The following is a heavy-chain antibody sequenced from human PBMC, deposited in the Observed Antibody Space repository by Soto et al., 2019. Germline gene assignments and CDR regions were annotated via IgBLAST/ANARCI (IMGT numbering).Heavy chain of an antibody. CDR2: ISAHNGNT. V-gene: IGHV1-18*01. D-gene: IGHD1-1*01. Sequence: QVHLVQSGAEVKKPGASVKVSCKGSGYAFTTYGITWVRQAPGQGLEWMGWISAHNGNTNCAQKLQGRVTVTRDTSTSTAYMELRSLRSYDTAVYYCARGRYGDYWGEGSLFTISS. CDR1: GYAFTTYG. J-gene: IGHJ4*02. CDR3: ARGRYGDY.